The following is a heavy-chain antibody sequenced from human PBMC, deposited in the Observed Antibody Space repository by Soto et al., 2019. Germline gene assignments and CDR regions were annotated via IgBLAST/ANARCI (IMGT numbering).Heavy chain of an antibody. CDR2: IYYSGST. Sequence: QLQLQESGPGLVKPSETLSLTCTVSGGSISSSTYYWGWIRQPPGKGLEWIGSIYYSGSTYYNPSLKSRVTISVDTSKNQFSLKLSSVTAADTAVYYCATLWFGEGNYWGQGTLVTVSS. CDR3: ATLWFGEGNY. V-gene: IGHV4-39*01. D-gene: IGHD3-10*01. CDR1: GGSISSSTYY. J-gene: IGHJ4*02.